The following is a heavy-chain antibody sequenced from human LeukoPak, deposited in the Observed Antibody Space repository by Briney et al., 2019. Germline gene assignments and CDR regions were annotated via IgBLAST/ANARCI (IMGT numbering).Heavy chain of an antibody. CDR2: ISHDGSNK. V-gene: IGHV3-30-3*01. D-gene: IGHD2-2*01. J-gene: IGHJ5*02. CDR1: GFTFSSYA. Sequence: GRSLRLSCAASGFTFSSYAMHWVRQAPGKGLEWVAVISHDGSNKYYADSVKGRFTISRDNSKNTLYLQMNSLRAEDTAVYYCARDSTDDSWFDPWGQGTLVTVSS. CDR3: ARDSTDDSWFDP.